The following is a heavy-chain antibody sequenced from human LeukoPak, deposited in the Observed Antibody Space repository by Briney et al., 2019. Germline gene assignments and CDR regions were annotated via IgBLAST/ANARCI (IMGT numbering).Heavy chain of an antibody. CDR3: ARVVVAAWFDP. CDR1: GGSISSSSYY. V-gene: IGHV4-39*07. J-gene: IGHJ5*02. D-gene: IGHD2-15*01. Sequence: SETLSLTCTVSGGSISSSSYYWGWIRQPPGKGLEWIGSIYYSGSTYYNPSLKSRVTISVDTSKNQFSLKLSSVTAADTAVYYCARVVVAAWFDPWGQGTLVTVSS. CDR2: IYYSGST.